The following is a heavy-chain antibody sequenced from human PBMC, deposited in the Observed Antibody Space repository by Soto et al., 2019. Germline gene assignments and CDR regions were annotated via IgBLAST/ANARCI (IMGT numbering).Heavy chain of an antibody. Sequence: ASVKVSCKASGYTFTSYGISWVRQAPGQGLEWMGWISAYNGNTNYAQKLQGRVTMTTDTSTSTAYMELRSLRSDDTAVYYCARDQRYTAMVILDYWGQGTLVTVSS. J-gene: IGHJ4*02. V-gene: IGHV1-18*01. CDR1: GYTFTSYG. CDR3: ARDQRYTAMVILDY. CDR2: ISAYNGNT. D-gene: IGHD5-18*01.